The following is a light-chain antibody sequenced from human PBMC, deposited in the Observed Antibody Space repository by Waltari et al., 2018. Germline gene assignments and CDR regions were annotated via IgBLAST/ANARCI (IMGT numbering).Light chain of an antibody. CDR3: GTWDSSLSDWV. CDR2: DNN. J-gene: IGLJ3*02. CDR1: SSNIGNNY. V-gene: IGLV1-51*01. Sequence: QSVLTQPPSVSAAPGQKVPIPCSGSSSNIGNNYVSCYQQLPGTAPKLIIYDNNKRPSGIPDRFSGSKSGTSATLGITGLQTGDEADYYCGTWDSSLSDWVFGGGTKLTVL.